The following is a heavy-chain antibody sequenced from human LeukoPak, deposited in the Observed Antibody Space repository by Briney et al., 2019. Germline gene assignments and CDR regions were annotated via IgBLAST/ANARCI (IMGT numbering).Heavy chain of an antibody. V-gene: IGHV4-39*01. J-gene: IGHJ3*02. CDR1: GGSIGGHTFY. CDR2: IYYNGNT. CDR3: ARLTALAGHRGAFDI. D-gene: IGHD6-19*01. Sequence: PSETLSLTCNVSGGSIGGHTFYWDWIRQPPGKGLEWIATIYYNGNTIYNPSLKSRVAISIDMSKSQFSLHLSSVTAADTAIYYCARLTALAGHRGAFDIWGPGTMVTVSS.